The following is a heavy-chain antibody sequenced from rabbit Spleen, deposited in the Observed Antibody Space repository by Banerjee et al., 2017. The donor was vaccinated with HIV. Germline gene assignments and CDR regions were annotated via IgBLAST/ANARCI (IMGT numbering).Heavy chain of an antibody. D-gene: IGHD1-1*01. CDR1: GVSFSVSSY. V-gene: IGHV1S40*01. J-gene: IGHJ4*01. CDR2: IYAGSSAST. Sequence: QSLEESGGDLVKPGASLTLTCTASGVSFSVSSYMCWVRQAPGKGLEWIACIYAGSSASTYYANWAKGRFTVSKASSTTVTLQMTSLTAADTATYFCARDLIAVIGWNFNLWGPGTLVTVS. CDR3: ARDLIAVIGWNFNL.